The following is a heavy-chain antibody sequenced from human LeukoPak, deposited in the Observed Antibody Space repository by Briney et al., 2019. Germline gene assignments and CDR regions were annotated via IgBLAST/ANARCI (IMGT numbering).Heavy chain of an antibody. CDR1: GYTFTSYD. Sequence: GASVKVSCKAAGYTFTSYDINWVRQATGQGLEWMGWMNPNSGNTGYAQKFQGRVTITRNTSISTAYMELSSLRSEDTAVYYCARDSLGEDYATGWYYFYMDVWGKGTTVSVSS. CDR3: ARDSLGEDYATGWYYFYMDV. V-gene: IGHV1-8*03. D-gene: IGHD3-10*01. CDR2: MNPNSGNT. J-gene: IGHJ6*03.